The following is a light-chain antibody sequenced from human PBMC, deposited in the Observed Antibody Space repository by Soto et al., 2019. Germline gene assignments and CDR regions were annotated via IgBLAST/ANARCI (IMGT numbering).Light chain of an antibody. V-gene: IGLV6-57*03. J-gene: IGLJ2*01. Sequence: NFMLTQAHSVSESPGKTVSISCTRSSGSNASNYVQWYQQRPGSAPTTVIYEDNQRPSGVPDRFSGSIDSSSNSASLTISGLKTEDEADYYCQSYDSSNRGVFGGGTKLTVL. CDR2: EDN. CDR3: QSYDSSNRGV. CDR1: SGSNASNY.